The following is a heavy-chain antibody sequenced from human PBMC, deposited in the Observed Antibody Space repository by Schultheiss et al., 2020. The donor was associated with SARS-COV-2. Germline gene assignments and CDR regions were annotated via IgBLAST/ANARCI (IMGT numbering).Heavy chain of an antibody. D-gene: IGHD3-10*01. CDR3: ARWDYGSGSYRQN. J-gene: IGHJ4*02. CDR2: INPNSGGT. V-gene: IGHV1-2*02. CDR1: GYTLTELS. Sequence: ASVKVSCKVSGYTLTELSMHWVRQAPGQGLEWMGWINPNSGGTNYAQKFQGRVTMTRDTSTSTAYMELSSLRSEDTAVYYCARWDYGSGSYRQNWGQGTLVTVSS.